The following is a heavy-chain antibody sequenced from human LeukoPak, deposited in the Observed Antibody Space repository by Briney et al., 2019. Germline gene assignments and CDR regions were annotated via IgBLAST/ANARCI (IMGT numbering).Heavy chain of an antibody. CDR2: INHSGST. J-gene: IGHJ4*02. V-gene: IGHV4-34*01. Sequence: SETLSLTCAVYGGSFSGYYWSWIRQPPGKGLEWIGEINHSGSTNYNPSLKSRVTISVDTSKSQFSLKLSSVTAADTAVYYCARERPILVPAARQMYYFDYWGQGTLVTVSS. CDR3: ARERPILVPAARQMYYFDY. D-gene: IGHD2-2*01. CDR1: GGSFSGYY.